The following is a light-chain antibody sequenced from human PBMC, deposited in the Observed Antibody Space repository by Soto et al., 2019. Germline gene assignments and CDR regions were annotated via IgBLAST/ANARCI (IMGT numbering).Light chain of an antibody. V-gene: IGLV1-44*01. CDR3: AACNDSLNGGV. Sequence: QSVLTQPPSASGTPGQRVTISCTGSSTNVGGNTVICYQQRPGAAPKLLIYSNNHRPSGVSDRFSGSKSVASASLAISGLPSEDEADYNSAACNDSLNGGVFGGGTKLTVL. CDR1: STNVGGNT. CDR2: SNN. J-gene: IGLJ3*02.